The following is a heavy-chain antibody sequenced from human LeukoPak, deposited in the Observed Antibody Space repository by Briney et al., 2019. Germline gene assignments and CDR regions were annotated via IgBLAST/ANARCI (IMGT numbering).Heavy chain of an antibody. Sequence: SETLSLTCTVSGGSISSSSYYWGWIRQPPGKGLEWIGSIYYSGGTYYNPSLKSRVTISVDTSKNQFSLKLSSVTAADTAVYYCARTDIVGASFDYWGQGTLVTVSS. CDR2: IYYSGGT. J-gene: IGHJ4*02. CDR3: ARTDIVGASFDY. CDR1: GGSISSSSYY. V-gene: IGHV4-39*01. D-gene: IGHD1-26*01.